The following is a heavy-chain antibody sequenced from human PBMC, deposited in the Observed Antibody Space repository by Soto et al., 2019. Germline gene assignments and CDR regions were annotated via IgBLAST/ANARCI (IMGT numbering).Heavy chain of an antibody. J-gene: IGHJ6*02. Sequence: EVQLVESGGGLVQPGGSLRLSCAASGFTFSIYSMNWVRQAPGKGLEWVSYISNTSGTRYYADSVKGRITISRDNAKNSLYLQLNSLREEDTAVYYCARDSSAAARRGGMDVWGQGITVTVSS. CDR2: ISNTSGTR. CDR3: ARDSSAAARRGGMDV. CDR1: GFTFSIYS. D-gene: IGHD6-6*01. V-gene: IGHV3-48*02.